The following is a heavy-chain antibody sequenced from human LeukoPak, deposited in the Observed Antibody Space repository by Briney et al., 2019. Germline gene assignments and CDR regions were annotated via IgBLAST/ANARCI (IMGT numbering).Heavy chain of an antibody. CDR2: INPNSGGT. V-gene: IGHV1-2*02. Sequence: ASVKVSCKASGYTFTGYGISWVRQAPGQGLEWMGWINPNSGGTNSAQKFQGRVTMTRDTSIITAYMELSRLRSDDTAVYFCARGYYDSSDYEYFQHWGQGTLVTVSS. D-gene: IGHD3-22*01. CDR3: ARGYYDSSDYEYFQH. J-gene: IGHJ1*01. CDR1: GYTFTGYG.